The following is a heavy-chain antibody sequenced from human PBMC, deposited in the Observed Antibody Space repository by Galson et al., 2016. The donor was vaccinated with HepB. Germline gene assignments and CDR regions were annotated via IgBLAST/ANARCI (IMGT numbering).Heavy chain of an antibody. D-gene: IGHD3/OR15-3a*01. CDR3: TTWDWGLDC. J-gene: IGHJ4*02. V-gene: IGHV3-15*05. Sequence: SLRLSCAVSGLSVSDAWMTWVRQAPGKGLEWVGNIRNKCDGGTADYGAPVKGRFTISRDDSKNTLYLQMSSLKTDDTAVYFCTTWDWGLDCWGQGTLVTVSS. CDR1: GLSVSDAW. CDR2: IRNKCDGGTA.